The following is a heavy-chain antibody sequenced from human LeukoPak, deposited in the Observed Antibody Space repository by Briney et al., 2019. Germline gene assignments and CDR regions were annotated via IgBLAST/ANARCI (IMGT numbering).Heavy chain of an antibody. CDR2: IYYSGST. CDR1: GGSISSYY. V-gene: IGHV4-59*01. CDR3: ARCPQGTFDY. Sequence: SETLSLTCTVSGGSISSYYWSWIRQPPGKGLEWIGYIYYSGSTNYNPSLKSRVTISVDTSKNQFSLKLSSVTAADPAVYYCARCPQGTFDYWGQGTLVTVSS. J-gene: IGHJ4*02. D-gene: IGHD3-10*01.